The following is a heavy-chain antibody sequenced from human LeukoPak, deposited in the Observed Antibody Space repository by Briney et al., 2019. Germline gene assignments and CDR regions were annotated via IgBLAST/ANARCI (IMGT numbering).Heavy chain of an antibody. CDR2: IKQDGSEK. Sequence: GGSLRLSCAASGFTFSSYWMSWVRQAPGKGLEWVANIKQDGSEKYYVDSVKGRFTISRDNAKNSLYLQMNSLRAEDTAVYYCARDFDFYSSGGVLGVWGHGTTVTVSS. CDR3: ARDFDFYSSGGVLGV. V-gene: IGHV3-7*05. D-gene: IGHD6-19*01. CDR1: GFTFSSYW. J-gene: IGHJ6*02.